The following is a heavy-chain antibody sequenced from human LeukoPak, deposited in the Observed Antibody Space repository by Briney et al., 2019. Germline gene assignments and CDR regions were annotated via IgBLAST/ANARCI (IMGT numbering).Heavy chain of an antibody. CDR2: IIPIFGTA. Sequence: SVKVSCKTSGGTFTSYAITWVRQAPGQGLEWMGGIIPIFGTANYAQKFQGRVTITADESTSTAYMELSSLRSEDTAVYYCARGADSGSYYASNWFDPWGQGTLVTVSS. CDR3: ARGADSGSYYASNWFDP. CDR1: GGTFTSYA. J-gene: IGHJ5*02. D-gene: IGHD1-26*01. V-gene: IGHV1-69*13.